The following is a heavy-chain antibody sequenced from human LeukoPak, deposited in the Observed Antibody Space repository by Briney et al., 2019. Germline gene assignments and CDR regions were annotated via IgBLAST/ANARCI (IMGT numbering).Heavy chain of an antibody. Sequence: GASVKVSCKASGYTFTSYGISWVRQAPGQGLEWMGWISAYNGNTNYAQKLQGRVTMTTDTSTSTAYMELRSLRSDDTAVYYCARDATRGVTHYYYYYGMDVWGQGTTVTVSS. J-gene: IGHJ6*02. CDR2: ISAYNGNT. CDR3: ARDATRGVTHYYYYYGMDV. CDR1: GYTFTSYG. V-gene: IGHV1-18*01. D-gene: IGHD3-10*01.